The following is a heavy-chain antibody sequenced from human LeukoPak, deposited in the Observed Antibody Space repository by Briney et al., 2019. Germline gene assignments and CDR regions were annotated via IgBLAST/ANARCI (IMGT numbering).Heavy chain of an antibody. CDR2: IWYDGSNK. Sequence: PGGSLRLSCAASGFTFSSYGMHWVRQAPGKGLEWVAVIWYDGSNKYYADSVKGRFTISRDNSKNTLYLQMNSLRAEDTAVYYCARDPVRSGSPFGDAFDIWGQGTMVTVPS. D-gene: IGHD3-10*01. V-gene: IGHV3-33*01. J-gene: IGHJ3*02. CDR1: GFTFSSYG. CDR3: ARDPVRSGSPFGDAFDI.